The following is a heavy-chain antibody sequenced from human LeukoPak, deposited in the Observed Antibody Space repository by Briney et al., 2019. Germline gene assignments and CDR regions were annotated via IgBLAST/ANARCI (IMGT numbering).Heavy chain of an antibody. J-gene: IGHJ3*02. CDR3: AKASGYYYDAFDI. V-gene: IGHV3-9*03. CDR2: ISWNSGSI. D-gene: IGHD3-22*01. Sequence: PGRSLRLSCAASGFTLDDYAMHWVRQAPGKGLEWVSGISWNSGSIGYADSVKGRFTISRDNAKNSLYLQMNSLRAEDMALYYCAKASGYYYDAFDIWGQGTMVTVSS. CDR1: GFTLDDYA.